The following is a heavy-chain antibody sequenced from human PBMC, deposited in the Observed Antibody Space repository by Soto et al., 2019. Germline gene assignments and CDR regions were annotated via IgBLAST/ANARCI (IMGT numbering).Heavy chain of an antibody. V-gene: IGHV1-69*13. J-gene: IGHJ6*02. CDR2: IIPIFGTA. Sequence: ASVKVSCKASGGTFSSYAISWVRQAPGQGXEWMGGIIPIFGTANYAQKFQGRVTITADESTSTAYMELSSLRSEDTAVYYCARGKRGDYYGSGSHPARYYYYGMDVWGQGTTVTVSS. D-gene: IGHD3-10*01. CDR3: ARGKRGDYYGSGSHPARYYYYGMDV. CDR1: GGTFSSYA.